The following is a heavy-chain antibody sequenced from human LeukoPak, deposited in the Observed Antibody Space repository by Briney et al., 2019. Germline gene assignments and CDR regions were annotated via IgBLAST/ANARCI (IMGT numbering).Heavy chain of an antibody. CDR1: GYSISSGYY. Sequence: SETLSLTCTVSGYSISSGYYWGWIRQPPGKGLEWIGSIHYSGSTYYNPSLKSRVTISVVTSKNQFSLKLSSVTAADTAVYYCARDTVRGYYGMDVWGQGTTVTVSS. CDR2: IHYSGST. D-gene: IGHD4-17*01. J-gene: IGHJ6*02. V-gene: IGHV4-38-2*02. CDR3: ARDTVRGYYGMDV.